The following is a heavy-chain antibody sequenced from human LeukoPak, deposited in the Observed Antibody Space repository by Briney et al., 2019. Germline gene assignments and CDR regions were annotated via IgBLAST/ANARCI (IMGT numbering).Heavy chain of an antibody. CDR3: AKDLVGHVLLWFGELLGY. Sequence: PGGSLRLSCAASGFTFDDFGMNWVRQAPGKGLEWVSGLNWNGRATAYADSVKGRFTISRDNSKNTLYLQMNSLRAEDTAVYYCAKDLVGHVLLWFGELLGYWGQGTLVTVSS. CDR2: LNWNGRAT. CDR1: GFTFDDFG. D-gene: IGHD3-10*01. J-gene: IGHJ4*02. V-gene: IGHV3-20*04.